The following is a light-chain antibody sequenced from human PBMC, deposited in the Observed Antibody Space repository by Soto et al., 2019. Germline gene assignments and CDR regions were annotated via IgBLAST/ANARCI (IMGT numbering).Light chain of an antibody. CDR2: DAS. CDR1: QSISVW. Sequence: DIQMTQSPSTLSASVGERVTITCRASQSISVWMAWYQQKPGRAPKLMIYDASNLESGVPSRFSGSGSGTEFTLAISSLQPDDFATYYCQQYNSYSWTVGQGNKVEIK. J-gene: IGKJ1*01. V-gene: IGKV1-5*01. CDR3: QQYNSYSWT.